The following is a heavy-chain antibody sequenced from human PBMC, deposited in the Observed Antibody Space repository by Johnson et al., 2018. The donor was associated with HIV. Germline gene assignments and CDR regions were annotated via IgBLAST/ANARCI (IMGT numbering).Heavy chain of an antibody. CDR3: ARDGGIAATDAFDI. Sequence: QMLLVESGGGLVQPGGSLRLSCAASGFTFSSYAMHWVRQAPGKGLEWVAVIYSGGSTYHADSVTGRFTISRDNSKNTLYLQMNSLRAEDTAVYYCARDGGIAATDAFDIWGQGTMVTVSS. V-gene: IGHV3-NL1*01. CDR2: IYSGGST. J-gene: IGHJ3*02. CDR1: GFTFSSYA. D-gene: IGHD6-13*01.